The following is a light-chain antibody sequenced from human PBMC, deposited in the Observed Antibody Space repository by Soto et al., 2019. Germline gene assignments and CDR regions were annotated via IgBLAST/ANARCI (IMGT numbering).Light chain of an antibody. V-gene: IGKV3-20*01. Sequence: EIVLTQSPGTLSVSPGERATLSCRASQSISSNYLAWYQQKPGQAPRILIYGASSRATGIPDRFSGSGSGTDFTLTISRLEPEDSAIYYCQQYDSWTFGQGTKVEIK. J-gene: IGKJ1*01. CDR1: QSISSNY. CDR3: QQYDSWT. CDR2: GAS.